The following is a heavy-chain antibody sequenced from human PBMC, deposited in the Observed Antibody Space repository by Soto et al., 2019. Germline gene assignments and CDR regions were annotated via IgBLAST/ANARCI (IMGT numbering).Heavy chain of an antibody. CDR2: IHPADSDT. Sequence: GESLKISCKGSGYRFTTSWIAWVRQMPGKGLEWMGIIHPADSDTTYSPSFQGQVTISADMSISTAYLRWRSLKASDTAIYYCAREGVVAGSQDFWGPGTLVTVSS. V-gene: IGHV5-51*01. J-gene: IGHJ4*02. CDR3: AREGVVAGSQDF. CDR1: GYRFTTSW. D-gene: IGHD6-19*01.